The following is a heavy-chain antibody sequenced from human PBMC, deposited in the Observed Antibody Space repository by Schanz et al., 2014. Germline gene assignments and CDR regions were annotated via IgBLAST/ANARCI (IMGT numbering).Heavy chain of an antibody. CDR3: ARAEINSGYARYYYGMDV. V-gene: IGHV4-59*01. CDR2: ICYSGST. Sequence: QVQLQESCPGLVKPSETLSLTCTVSGGSISNYYWSWIRQPPVKGLVLIGYICYSGSTNYNPSRKSRVTISVDPSKNQFSRKLSSVTAADTAVYYCARAEINSGYARYYYGMDVWGQGTTVTVSS. J-gene: IGHJ6*02. D-gene: IGHD5-12*01. CDR1: GGSISNYY.